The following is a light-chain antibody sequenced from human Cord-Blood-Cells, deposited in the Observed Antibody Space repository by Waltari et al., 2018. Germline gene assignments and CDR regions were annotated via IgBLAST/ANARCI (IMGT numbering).Light chain of an antibody. V-gene: IGLV2-14*01. J-gene: IGLJ3*02. Sequence: QSALTQPASVSGSPGQSITISCTGTSSDVGGYNYVSWYQQHPGKAPKLMIYDVSKRPSGVSNRFSGSKSGNTASLTISGPQAEDEANYYCSSYTSSSTLGVFGGGTKLTVL. CDR1: SSDVGGYNY. CDR3: SSYTSSSTLGV. CDR2: DVS.